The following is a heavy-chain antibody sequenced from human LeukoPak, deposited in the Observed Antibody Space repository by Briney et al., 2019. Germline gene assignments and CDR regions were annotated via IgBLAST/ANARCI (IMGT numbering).Heavy chain of an antibody. CDR3: ARDSSGYFDY. Sequence: PGGSLRLSCAASGFSFSNFWMRWVCQAPGKGPEWVANIRPDGSGTDYVDSVKGRFTISRDNAKNSLYLQMNSLRAGDTAVYYCARDSSGYFDYWGQGALVTVSS. CDR2: IRPDGSGT. CDR1: GFSFSNFW. V-gene: IGHV3-7*01. D-gene: IGHD3-22*01. J-gene: IGHJ4*02.